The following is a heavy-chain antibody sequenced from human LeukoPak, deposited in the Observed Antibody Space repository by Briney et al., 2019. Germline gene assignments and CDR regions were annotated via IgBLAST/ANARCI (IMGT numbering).Heavy chain of an antibody. V-gene: IGHV1-18*01. Sequence: ASVKVSCKASGYTFTSYGIRWVRQAPGQGREWMGWISAHNGNTNYAQKLQGRVTMTTDTSTSTAYMELRSLRSDDTAVYYCARDSNYDILTGYYLDFDYWGQGTLVTVSS. D-gene: IGHD3-9*01. CDR1: GYTFTSYG. J-gene: IGHJ4*02. CDR3: ARDSNYDILTGYYLDFDY. CDR2: ISAHNGNT.